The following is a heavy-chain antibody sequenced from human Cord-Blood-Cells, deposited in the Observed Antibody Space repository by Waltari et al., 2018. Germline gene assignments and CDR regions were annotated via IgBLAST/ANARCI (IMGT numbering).Heavy chain of an antibody. CDR2: SSPSFGTA. J-gene: IGHJ6*02. Sequence: QVQLVQSGAEVKKPGSSVKVSCKASGGTFSSYAINWVRQAHGQGLEWMGGSSPSFGTANYAQTFQGRVTITADESTSTAYMELSSLRSEDTAVYYCASLAGDHYYYGMDVWGQGTTVTVSS. CDR3: ASLAGDHYYYGMDV. V-gene: IGHV1-69*01. CDR1: GGTFSSYA. D-gene: IGHD7-27*01.